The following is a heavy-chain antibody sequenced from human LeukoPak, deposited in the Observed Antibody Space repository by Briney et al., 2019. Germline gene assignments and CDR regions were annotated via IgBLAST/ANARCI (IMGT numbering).Heavy chain of an antibody. V-gene: IGHV4-39*01. CDR1: GGSISSSSYY. CDR2: IYYSGST. CDR3: ARQKRDIAARLENWFDL. J-gene: IGHJ5*02. D-gene: IGHD6-6*01. Sequence: SETLSLTCTVSGGSISSSSYYWGWVRQPPGKGLEWVGSIYYSGSTYYNPSLNPPLTISVYTSKNHFSLKLSSVTAADTAVYYCARQKRDIAARLENWFDLWGQGTLVTVSS.